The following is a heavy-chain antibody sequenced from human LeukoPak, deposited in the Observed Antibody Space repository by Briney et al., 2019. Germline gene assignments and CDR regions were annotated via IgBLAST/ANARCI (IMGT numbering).Heavy chain of an antibody. J-gene: IGHJ4*02. CDR3: ARVPISTTARGYFDY. CDR1: GGSVSSGSYY. Sequence: SETLSLTCTVSGGSVSSGSYYWSWIRQPPGKGLEWIGYIYYSGSTTYNPSLKSRVTISIDTSKNKFSLKLSSVTAADTAVYYCARVPISTTARGYFDYWGQGTLVTVSS. D-gene: IGHD4-17*01. V-gene: IGHV4-61*01. CDR2: IYYSGST.